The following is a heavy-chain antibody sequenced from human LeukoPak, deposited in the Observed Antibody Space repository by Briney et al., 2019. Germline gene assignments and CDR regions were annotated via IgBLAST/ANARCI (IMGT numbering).Heavy chain of an antibody. Sequence: SGGSLRLSCAASGFTFSSYAMSWVRQAPGKGLEWVSYISSSSSTIYYADSVKGRFTISRDNAKNSLYLQMNSLRAEDTAVYYCAREGCSSTSCRPYNWFDPWGQGTLVTVSS. CDR2: ISSSSSTI. CDR3: AREGCSSTSCRPYNWFDP. D-gene: IGHD2-2*01. J-gene: IGHJ5*02. CDR1: GFTFSSYA. V-gene: IGHV3-48*01.